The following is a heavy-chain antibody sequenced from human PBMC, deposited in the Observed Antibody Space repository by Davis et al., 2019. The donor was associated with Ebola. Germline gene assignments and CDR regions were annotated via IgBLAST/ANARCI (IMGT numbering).Heavy chain of an antibody. CDR1: GFTFSSYA. CDR2: ISYDGSNK. J-gene: IGHJ6*02. Sequence: PGGSLRLSCAASGFTFSSYAMHWVRQAPGKGLEWVAVISYDGSNKYYADSVKGRFTISRDNSKNTLYLQMNSLRAEDTAVYYCAREGGTMVRGGDYYYGMDVWGQGTTVTVSS. D-gene: IGHD3-10*01. CDR3: AREGGTMVRGGDYYYGMDV. V-gene: IGHV3-30*04.